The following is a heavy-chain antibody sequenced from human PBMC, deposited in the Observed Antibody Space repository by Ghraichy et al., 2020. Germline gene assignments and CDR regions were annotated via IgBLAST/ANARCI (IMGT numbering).Heavy chain of an antibody. Sequence: SETLSLTCAVYGGSFSGYYWSWIRQPPGKGLEWIGEINHSGSINYNPSLKSRVTISVDTSKNQFSLKLSSVTAADTAVYYCARSYYDSSGYHAFDIWGQGTMVTVSS. CDR3: ARSYYDSSGYHAFDI. J-gene: IGHJ3*02. D-gene: IGHD3-22*01. V-gene: IGHV4-34*01. CDR1: GGSFSGYY. CDR2: INHSGSI.